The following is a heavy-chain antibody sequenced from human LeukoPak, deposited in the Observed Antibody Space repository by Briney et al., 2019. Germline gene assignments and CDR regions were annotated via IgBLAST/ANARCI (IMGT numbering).Heavy chain of an antibody. CDR1: GFTFSSYT. CDR3: TRFRGSGSSTLYSFDY. CDR2: LSGDSSSI. Sequence: GGSLRLSCAASGFTFSSYTMNWVRQAPGKGLEWVSGLSGDSSSIYYAASVKGRFTISRDNSKNMLYLQMNSLRAEDTAVYYCTRFRGSGSSTLYSFDYWGQGSLVT. V-gene: IGHV3-23*01. D-gene: IGHD3-10*01. J-gene: IGHJ4*02.